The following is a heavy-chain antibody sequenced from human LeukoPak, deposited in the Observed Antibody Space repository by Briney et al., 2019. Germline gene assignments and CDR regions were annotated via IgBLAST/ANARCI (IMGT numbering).Heavy chain of an antibody. V-gene: IGHV4-34*01. J-gene: IGHJ5*02. Sequence: SETLSLTCAVYGGSFSGFYWSWIRQPPGKGLEWIGEINHSESTNYNPSLKSRVTISVDTSKNQFSLKLSSVTAADTAVYYCARGLGAYRYSSSFWFDPWGQGTLVTVSS. D-gene: IGHD6-13*01. CDR3: ARGLGAYRYSSSFWFDP. CDR2: INHSEST. CDR1: GGSFSGFY.